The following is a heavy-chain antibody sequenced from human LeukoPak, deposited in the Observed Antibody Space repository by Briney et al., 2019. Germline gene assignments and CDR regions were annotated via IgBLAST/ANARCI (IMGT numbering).Heavy chain of an antibody. CDR1: GFTFSSYG. CDR3: AKDLGGGSGSYFDAFDI. CDR2: IRYDGSNK. J-gene: IGHJ3*02. Sequence: GGSLRLSCAASGFTFSSYGMHWVRQAPGKGLEWVAFIRYDGSNKYYADSVKGRFTISRDNSKNTLYLQMNSLRAEDTAVYYCAKDLGGGSGSYFDAFDIWGQGTMVTVSS. V-gene: IGHV3-30*02. D-gene: IGHD3-10*01.